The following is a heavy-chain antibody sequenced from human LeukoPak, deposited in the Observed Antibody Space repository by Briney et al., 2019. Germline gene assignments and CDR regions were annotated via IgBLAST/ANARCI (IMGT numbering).Heavy chain of an antibody. CDR3: AAPLWFREGYYMVV. CDR1: GGSISSGGYY. D-gene: IGHD3-10*01. Sequence: PSQTLSLTCTVSGGSISSGGYYWSWIRQHPGKGLEWIGYIYYSGSTYYNPSLKSRVTISVDTSKNQFSLKLSSVTAADTAVYYCAAPLWFREGYYMVVWGKGTTVTVSS. V-gene: IGHV4-31*03. J-gene: IGHJ6*03. CDR2: IYYSGST.